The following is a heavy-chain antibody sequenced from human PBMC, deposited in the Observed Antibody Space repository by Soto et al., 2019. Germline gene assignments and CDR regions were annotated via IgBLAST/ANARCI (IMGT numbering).Heavy chain of an antibody. J-gene: IGHJ5*02. Sequence: ASVKVSCKASGYTFTSYYIHWARQAPGQGLEWMGIINPSGGSTSYAQKFQGRVTMTRDTSTSTVYMELSSLRSEDTAVYYCARDMYTMVRGPDNWFDPWGQGTLVTVSS. D-gene: IGHD3-10*01. V-gene: IGHV1-46*01. CDR2: INPSGGST. CDR3: ARDMYTMVRGPDNWFDP. CDR1: GYTFTSYY.